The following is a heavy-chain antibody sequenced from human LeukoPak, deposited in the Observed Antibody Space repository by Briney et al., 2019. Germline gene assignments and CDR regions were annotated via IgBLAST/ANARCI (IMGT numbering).Heavy chain of an antibody. CDR1: GYTLTGYY. Sequence: ASVKVSCKASGYTLTGYYMHWVRQAPGQGLEWMGWINPNSGGTNYAQKFQGRVTMTRDTSISTAYMELSRLRSDDTAVYYCARDAGYSGYDSRVDYWGQGTLVTVSS. V-gene: IGHV1-2*02. CDR3: ARDAGYSGYDSRVDY. CDR2: INPNSGGT. J-gene: IGHJ4*02. D-gene: IGHD5-12*01.